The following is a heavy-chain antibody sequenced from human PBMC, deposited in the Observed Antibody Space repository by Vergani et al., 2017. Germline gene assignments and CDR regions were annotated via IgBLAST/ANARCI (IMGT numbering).Heavy chain of an antibody. J-gene: IGHJ5*02. CDR1: GGSFSGYY. D-gene: IGHD3-10*01. Sequence: QVQLQQWGAGLLKPSETLSLTCAVYGGSFSGYYWSWIRQPPGKGLERIGEINHSGSTNYNPSLKSRVTISVDTSKNQFSLKLSSVTAADTAVYYCARGPNYGSGLFDPWGQGTLVTVSS. CDR2: INHSGST. CDR3: ARGPNYGSGLFDP. V-gene: IGHV4-34*01.